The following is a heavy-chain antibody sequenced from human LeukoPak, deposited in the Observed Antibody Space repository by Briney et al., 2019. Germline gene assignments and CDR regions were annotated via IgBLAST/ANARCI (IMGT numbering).Heavy chain of an antibody. Sequence: SQTLSLTCAISGDSVSSNSAAWNWIRQSPSRGLEWLGRTYYRSKWYNDYAVSVKSRITINPDTSENQFSLQLNSVTPEDTAVYYCAREWRYSGSYRPLDAFDIWGQGTMVTVSS. V-gene: IGHV6-1*01. CDR1: GDSVSSNSAA. D-gene: IGHD1-26*01. CDR3: AREWRYSGSYRPLDAFDI. J-gene: IGHJ3*02. CDR2: TYYRSKWYN.